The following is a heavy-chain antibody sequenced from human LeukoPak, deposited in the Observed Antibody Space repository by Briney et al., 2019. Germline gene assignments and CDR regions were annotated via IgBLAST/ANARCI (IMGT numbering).Heavy chain of an antibody. CDR3: ATQAGSSSSHYYFDY. J-gene: IGHJ4*02. V-gene: IGHV5-51*01. Sequence: GESLKISCKGSGYSFTNYWIGWVRQMPGKGLEWMGFIYPRDSDTRYSPSFQGQVTISADKYISTAYLQWSSLKASDTAMYYCATQAGSSSSHYYFDYWGQGTPVTVSS. D-gene: IGHD6-13*01. CDR1: GYSFTNYW. CDR2: IYPRDSDT.